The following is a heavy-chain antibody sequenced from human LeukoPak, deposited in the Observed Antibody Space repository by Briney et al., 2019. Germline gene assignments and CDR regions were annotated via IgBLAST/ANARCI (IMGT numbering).Heavy chain of an antibody. V-gene: IGHV1-2*02. CDR3: ASLKNYYDSSGYLVTDAFDI. J-gene: IGHJ3*02. D-gene: IGHD3-22*01. CDR1: RYTFTGYY. CDR2: INPNSGVT. Sequence: ASVKVSCKASRYTFTGYYMHWVRQAPGQGLEWMGWINPNSGVTDYAQNFQGRVTMTTDTSTSTAYMELRSLKSDDTAVYYCASLKNYYDSSGYLVTDAFDIWGQGTMVTVSS.